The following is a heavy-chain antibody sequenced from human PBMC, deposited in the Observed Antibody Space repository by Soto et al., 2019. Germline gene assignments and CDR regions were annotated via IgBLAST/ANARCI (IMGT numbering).Heavy chain of an antibody. V-gene: IGHV1-69*08. D-gene: IGHD4-17*01. J-gene: IGHJ4*02. CDR2: IIPILGIA. CDR3: ARDPGDHITPATKWTY. Sequence: QVQLVQSGAEVKKPGSSVKVSCKASGGTFSSYTISWVRQAPGQGLEWMGRIIPILGIANYAQKFQGRVTINADKSPSPAYMELSSLTTEDPAVYYCARDPGDHITPATKWTYRGQGTLVTVSS. CDR1: GGTFSSYT.